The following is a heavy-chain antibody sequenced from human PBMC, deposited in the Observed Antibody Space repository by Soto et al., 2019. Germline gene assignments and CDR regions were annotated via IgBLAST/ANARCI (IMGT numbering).Heavy chain of an antibody. J-gene: IGHJ4*02. D-gene: IGHD1-1*01. CDR1: GFTLRGYW. V-gene: IGHV3-74*01. CDR2: INSDGSST. Sequence: EVQLVESGGGLVQPGGSLRLSCTASGFTLRGYWMHWVRQAPGKGLVWVSRINSDGSSTSYADSVKGRFTISRDNAKNTLYLQMNSLRAEDTAVYYCAKDGRLGQSDYWGQGTLVTASS. CDR3: AKDGRLGQSDY.